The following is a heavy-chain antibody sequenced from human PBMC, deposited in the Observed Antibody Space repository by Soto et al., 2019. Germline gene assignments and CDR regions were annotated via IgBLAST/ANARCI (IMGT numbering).Heavy chain of an antibody. Sequence: QVQLRESGPGLLKPSETLSLTCSVSDDSLTSDTYFWTWIRQPPGRGLEWIAYISYTGSTKHNRSLKSRVTISIDPSSNQFSLTLTSVTAADTALYLCAPIVVGDTVDLWGQGSLFSVSS. J-gene: IGHJ5*02. CDR2: ISYTGST. V-gene: IGHV4-61*01. CDR3: APIVVGDTVDL. D-gene: IGHD1-26*01. CDR1: DDSLTSDTYF.